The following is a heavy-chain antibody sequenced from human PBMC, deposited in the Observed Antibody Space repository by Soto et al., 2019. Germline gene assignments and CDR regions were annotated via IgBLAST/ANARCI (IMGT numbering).Heavy chain of an antibody. V-gene: IGHV3-30*18. CDR1: GFTFSSYG. D-gene: IGHD6-25*01. J-gene: IGHJ6*02. CDR2: ISYDGSNK. Sequence: GGSLRLSCAASGFTFSSYGMHWVRQAPGKGLEWVAIISYDGSNKYYADSVKGRFTISRDKYKNTLYLQMKSLRPADTAVYYCAKDRLANPPYYYYYYGMSVWGQGTPVTVSS. CDR3: AKDRLANPPYYYYYYGMSV.